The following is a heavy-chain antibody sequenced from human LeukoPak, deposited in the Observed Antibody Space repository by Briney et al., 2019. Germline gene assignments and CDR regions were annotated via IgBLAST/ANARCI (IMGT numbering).Heavy chain of an antibody. Sequence: PSETLSLTCTVSGGSISSSSYYWGWIRQPPGKGLEWIGSIYYSGSTYYNPSLKSRVTISVDTSKNQFSLKLSSVTAADTAVYYCARGGDCSGGSCYFRTRRAFDIWGQGTMVTVSS. J-gene: IGHJ3*02. CDR2: IYYSGST. CDR3: ARGGDCSGGSCYFRTRRAFDI. CDR1: GGSISSSSYY. D-gene: IGHD2-15*01. V-gene: IGHV4-39*01.